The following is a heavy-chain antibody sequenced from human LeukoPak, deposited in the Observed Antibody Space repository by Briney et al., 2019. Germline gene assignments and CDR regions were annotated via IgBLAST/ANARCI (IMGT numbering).Heavy chain of an antibody. CDR2: IYYSGST. CDR1: GGSISSYY. J-gene: IGHJ6*02. D-gene: IGHD6-19*01. CDR3: ARHGTYSSGWWEGYYGMDV. V-gene: IGHV4-59*01. Sequence: SETLSLTCTVSGGSISSYYWSWIRQPPGKGLEWIGYIYYSGSTNYNPSLKSRATISVDTSKNQFSLKLSSVTAADTAVYYCARHGTYSSGWWEGYYGMDVWGQGTTVTVSS.